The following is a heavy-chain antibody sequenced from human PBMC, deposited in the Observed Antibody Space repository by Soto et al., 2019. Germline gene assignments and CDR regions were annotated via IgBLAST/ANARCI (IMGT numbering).Heavy chain of an antibody. CDR2: ISAYNGNT. V-gene: IGHV1-18*01. J-gene: IGHJ5*02. CDR3: ARHRYYDSSGGLDP. D-gene: IGHD3-22*01. CDR1: GYTFTSYG. Sequence: ASVKVSCKASGYTFTSYGISWVRQAPGQGLEWMGWISAYNGNTNYAQKLQGRATMTTDTSTSTAYMELRSLRSDDTAVYYCARHRYYDSSGGLDPWGQGTLVTVSS.